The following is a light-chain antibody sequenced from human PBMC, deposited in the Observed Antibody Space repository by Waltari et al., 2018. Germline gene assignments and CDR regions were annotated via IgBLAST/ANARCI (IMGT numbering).Light chain of an antibody. V-gene: IGKV3-20*01. CDR3: QQYSSSPLT. Sequence: EIVLTQSPGTLSLSPGVRAILSCRASQSVNNYLAWFQQKPGQAPRLLIHGASSRATGIPDRISGSGSGTDFTLTISGLEPQDFAVYYCQQYSSSPLTFGPGTKVDIK. CDR2: GAS. J-gene: IGKJ3*01. CDR1: QSVNNY.